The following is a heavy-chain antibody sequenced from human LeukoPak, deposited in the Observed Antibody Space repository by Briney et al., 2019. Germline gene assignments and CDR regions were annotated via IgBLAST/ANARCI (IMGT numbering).Heavy chain of an antibody. CDR2: ISSSSSYI. D-gene: IGHD5-24*01. CDR3: ARDGISWLQGKFDY. J-gene: IGHJ4*02. V-gene: IGHV3-21*01. CDR1: GFTFSSYS. Sequence: PGGSLRLSCAASGFTFSSYSVNWVRQAPGKGLEWVSSISSSSSYIYYADSVKGRFTISRDNAKNSLYLQMNSLRAEDTAVYYCARDGISWLQGKFDYWGQGTLVTVSS.